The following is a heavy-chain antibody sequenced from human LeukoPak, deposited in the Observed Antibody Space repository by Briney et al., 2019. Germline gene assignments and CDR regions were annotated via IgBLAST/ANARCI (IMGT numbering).Heavy chain of an antibody. CDR1: GHSISSGYY. D-gene: IGHD3-9*01. J-gene: IGHJ4*02. CDR2: IYHSGST. Sequence: PSETLSLTCTVSGHSISSGYYWGWIRQPPGKGLEWIGSIYHSGSTYYNPSLKSRVTISVDTSKNQFSLKLSSVTAADTAVYYCARLVGYPYYDILTGYCDYWGQGTLVTVSS. V-gene: IGHV4-38-2*02. CDR3: ARLVGYPYYDILTGYCDY.